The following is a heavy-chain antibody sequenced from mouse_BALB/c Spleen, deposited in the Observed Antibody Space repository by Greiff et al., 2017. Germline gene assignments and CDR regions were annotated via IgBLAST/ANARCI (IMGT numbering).Heavy chain of an antibody. Sequence: QVQLQQSGAELVRPGASVTLSCKASGYTFTDYEMHWVKQTPVHGLEWIGAIDPETGGTAYNQKFKGKATLTADKSSSTAYMELRSLTSEDSAVYYCTRDYRYDDYFDYWGQGTTLTVSS. CDR1: GYTFTDYE. D-gene: IGHD2-14*01. CDR3: TRDYRYDDYFDY. J-gene: IGHJ2*01. CDR2: IDPETGGT. V-gene: IGHV1-15*01.